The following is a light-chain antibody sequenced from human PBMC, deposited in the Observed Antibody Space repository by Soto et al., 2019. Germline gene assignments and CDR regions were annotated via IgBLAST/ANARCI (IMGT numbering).Light chain of an antibody. Sequence: ALTQPASVSGSPGQSITISCTGTSSDVGTYNLVSWYQQYPGKAPKLLIYEVSRWPSGISVRFSGSKSGNTASLTISGLQAEDEADYYCCPYAGSSWGYGFGTGTKVTVL. J-gene: IGLJ1*01. CDR1: SSDVGTYNL. CDR3: CPYAGSSWGYG. V-gene: IGLV2-23*02. CDR2: EVS.